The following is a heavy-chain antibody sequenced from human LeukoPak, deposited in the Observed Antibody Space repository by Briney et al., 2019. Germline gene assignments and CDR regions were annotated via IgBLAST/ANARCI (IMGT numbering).Heavy chain of an antibody. V-gene: IGHV1-8*01. CDR3: ASGVYDFWSGYYPIDY. Sequence: ASVKVSCKASGYTFTSYDINWVRQATGQGLEWMGWMNPNSGNTGYAQKFQGRVTMTRNTSISTAYMELSSLRSEDTAVYYCASGVYDFWSGYYPIDYWGQGTLVTVSS. J-gene: IGHJ4*02. CDR2: MNPNSGNT. CDR1: GYTFTSYD. D-gene: IGHD3-3*01.